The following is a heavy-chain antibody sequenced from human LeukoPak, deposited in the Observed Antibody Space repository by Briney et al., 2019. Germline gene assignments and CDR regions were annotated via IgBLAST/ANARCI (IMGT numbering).Heavy chain of an antibody. D-gene: IGHD6-13*01. J-gene: IGHJ4*02. CDR3: AKGNRKAAATYQFDY. Sequence: GGSLRLSCAASGFTFSSYAMSWVRQAPGKGLEWVSAISGSGGSTYYADSAKGRFTISRDNSKNTLYLQMNSLRAEDTAVYYCAKGNRKAAATYQFDYWGQGTLVTVSS. V-gene: IGHV3-23*01. CDR1: GFTFSSYA. CDR2: ISGSGGST.